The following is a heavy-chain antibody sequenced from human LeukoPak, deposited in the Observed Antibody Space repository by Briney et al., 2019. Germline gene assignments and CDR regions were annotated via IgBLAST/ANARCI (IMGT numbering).Heavy chain of an antibody. CDR1: GYSFTSYW. CDR2: TDPSDSYT. V-gene: IGHV5-10-1*01. Sequence: GESLKISCKGSGYSFTSYWISWVRQMSGKGLEWMGRTDPSDSYTNYSPSFQGHVTISADKSISTAYLQWSSLKASDTAMYYCARPPPYYDSSTREWYFDLWGRGTLVTVSS. D-gene: IGHD3-22*01. J-gene: IGHJ2*01. CDR3: ARPPPYYDSSTREWYFDL.